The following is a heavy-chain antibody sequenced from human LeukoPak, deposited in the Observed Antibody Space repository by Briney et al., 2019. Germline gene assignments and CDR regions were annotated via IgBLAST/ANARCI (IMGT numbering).Heavy chain of an antibody. V-gene: IGHV1-69*13. J-gene: IGHJ4*02. CDR1: GGTFSSYA. CDR3: ARGVSAGPFDY. CDR2: IIPIFGTA. Sequence: ASVKVSCKAPGGTFSSYAISWVRQAPGQGLEWMGGIIPIFGTANYAQKFQGRVTITADESTSTAYMELSSLRSEDTAVYYCARGVSAGPFDYWGQGTLVTVSS. D-gene: IGHD6-19*01.